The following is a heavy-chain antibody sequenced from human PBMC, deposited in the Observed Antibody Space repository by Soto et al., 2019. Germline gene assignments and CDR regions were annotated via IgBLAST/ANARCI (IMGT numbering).Heavy chain of an antibody. J-gene: IGHJ4*02. Sequence: QVQLQESGPGLVKPSGPLSLPCPVFGGSFPSKNCGLWVGKPPGQGLEWIGEIYRTGSTNSNPSLKSRVTISLDKSENQFSLKVTSLTAADTAVYYCASRDPGTSVDYWGQGTLVTVSS. CDR3: ASRDPGTSVDY. D-gene: IGHD1-7*01. CDR2: IYRTGST. V-gene: IGHV4-4*02. CDR1: GGSFPSKNC.